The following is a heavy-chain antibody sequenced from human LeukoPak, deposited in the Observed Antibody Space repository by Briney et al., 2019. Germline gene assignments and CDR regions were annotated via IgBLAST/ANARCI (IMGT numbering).Heavy chain of an antibody. Sequence: SETLSLPCAVYGGSFSGYYWSWIRQPPGKGLEWIGEINHSGSTNYNPSLKSRVTISVDTSKNQFSLKLSSVTAADTAVYYCARGRNEGSGSYKSWFDPWGQGTLVTVSS. CDR2: INHSGST. V-gene: IGHV4-34*01. CDR1: GGSFSGYY. J-gene: IGHJ5*02. CDR3: ARGRNEGSGSYKSWFDP. D-gene: IGHD3-10*01.